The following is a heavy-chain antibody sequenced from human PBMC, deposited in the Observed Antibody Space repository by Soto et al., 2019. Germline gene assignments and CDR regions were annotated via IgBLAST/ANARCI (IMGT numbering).Heavy chain of an antibody. CDR3: ASSVAAAGSLDY. CDR2: IYYSGST. Sequence: SETLSLTCAVSGYSISSSNWWGWVRQPPGKGLEWIGYIYYSGSTYYNPSLKSRVTMSVDTSKNQFSLKLSSVTAVDTAVYYCASSVAAAGSLDYWGQGTLVTVSS. D-gene: IGHD6-13*01. CDR1: GYSISSSNW. J-gene: IGHJ4*02. V-gene: IGHV4-28*01.